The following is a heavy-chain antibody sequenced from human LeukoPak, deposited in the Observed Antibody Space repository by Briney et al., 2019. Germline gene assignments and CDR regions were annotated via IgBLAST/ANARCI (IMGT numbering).Heavy chain of an antibody. Sequence: PSETLSLTCTVSGVSISSSNSYWGWIRQPPGKGLEWIGSIYYSGNTYYNASLRSQVSISIDTSKNRFSLKLTSVTAADTAVYYCARQTGSGLFILPGGQGTLVTVSS. D-gene: IGHD3/OR15-3a*01. V-gene: IGHV4-39*01. CDR1: GVSISSSNSY. J-gene: IGHJ4*02. CDR3: ARQTGSGLFILP. CDR2: IYYSGNT.